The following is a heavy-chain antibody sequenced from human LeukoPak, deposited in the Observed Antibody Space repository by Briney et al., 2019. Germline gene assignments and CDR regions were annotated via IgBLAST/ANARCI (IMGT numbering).Heavy chain of an antibody. V-gene: IGHV4-59*01. J-gene: IGHJ5*02. D-gene: IGHD3-10*01. Sequence: SETLSLTCTVSGGSISSYYWSWIRQPPGKGLEWIGYIYYSGSTNYNPSLKSRVTISVDTSKNQFSLKLSSVTAADTAVYYCARGNYYGSGSYYGLVVGRWFDPWGQGTLVTVSS. CDR1: GGSISSYY. CDR3: ARGNYYGSGSYYGLVVGRWFDP. CDR2: IYYSGST.